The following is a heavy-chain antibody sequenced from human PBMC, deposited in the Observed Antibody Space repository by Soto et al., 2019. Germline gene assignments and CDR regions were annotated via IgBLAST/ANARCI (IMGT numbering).Heavy chain of an antibody. CDR2: IYSGGST. V-gene: IGHV3-66*01. J-gene: IGHJ4*02. CDR3: ARDHWAAAY. Sequence: EVQLVESGGGLVQPGGSLSLSCAASGFTVSTKYMSWVRQAPGKGLEWVSVIYSGGSTFYADSVGGRFTISIDNSKNTVNLQMNSLRAEDTAVYYCARDHWAAAYRGQRTLVTVSS. CDR1: GFTVSTKY. D-gene: IGHD3-16*01.